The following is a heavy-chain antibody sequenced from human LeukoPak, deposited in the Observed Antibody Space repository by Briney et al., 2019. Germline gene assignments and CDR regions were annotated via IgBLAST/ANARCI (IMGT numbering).Heavy chain of an antibody. CDR3: ARGGGYSCYDFGY. CDR2: IYYSGST. V-gene: IGHV4-59*01. Sequence: SETLSLTCTVSGGSISSYYWSWIRQPPGKGLEWIGYIYYSGSTNYNPSLKSRVTISVDTPKNQFSLNLSSVTAADTAVYYCARGGGYSCYDFGYWGQGTLVTVSS. J-gene: IGHJ4*02. D-gene: IGHD5-12*01. CDR1: GGSISSYY.